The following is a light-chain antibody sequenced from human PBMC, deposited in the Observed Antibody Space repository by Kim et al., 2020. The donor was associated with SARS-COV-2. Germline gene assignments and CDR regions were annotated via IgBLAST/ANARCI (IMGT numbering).Light chain of an antibody. V-gene: IGLV3-21*04. J-gene: IGLJ2*01. CDR3: QVWDSTDDHVV. CDR2: YDD. CDR1: NIGTKS. Sequence: SYELTQPPSVSVAPGKTARVTCGGNNIGTKSVHWYQQRPGQAPVLVIFYDDDRPSGIPERFSGSNSGNTATLTISRVEAGDEAYYYCQVWDSTDDHVVFGGGTTLTVL.